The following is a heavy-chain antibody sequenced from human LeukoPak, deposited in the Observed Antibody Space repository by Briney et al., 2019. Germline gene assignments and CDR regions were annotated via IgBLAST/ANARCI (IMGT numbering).Heavy chain of an antibody. CDR1: GYTFSIYT. J-gene: IGHJ4*02. D-gene: IGHD6-13*01. CDR2: ISGSSRHK. Sequence: GVPLRLPCAASGYTFSIYTMNGLRQSPEKGLECVSSISGSSRHKYYADSVKGRFTISRDNAKNSLYLQMNSLRAEDTAVYYCARTANFAAGYYIDYWGQGTLVTVSS. CDR3: ARTANFAAGYYIDY. V-gene: IGHV3-21*01.